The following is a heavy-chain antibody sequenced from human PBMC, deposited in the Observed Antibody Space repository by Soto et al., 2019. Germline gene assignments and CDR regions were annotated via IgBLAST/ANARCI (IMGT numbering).Heavy chain of an antibody. CDR1: GYTFTSYG. J-gene: IGHJ4*02. CDR2: ISAYNGNT. CDR3: ARVHPYYYGSGSYED. Sequence: ASVKVSCKASGYTFTSYGISWVRQAPGQGLEWMGWISAYNGNTNYAQKLQGRVTMTTDTSTSTAYMELRSLRSDDTAVYYCARVHPYYYGSGSYEDWGQGTLVTVSS. V-gene: IGHV1-18*04. D-gene: IGHD3-10*01.